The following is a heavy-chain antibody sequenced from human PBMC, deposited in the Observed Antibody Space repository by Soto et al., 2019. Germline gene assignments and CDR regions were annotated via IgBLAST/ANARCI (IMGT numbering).Heavy chain of an antibody. CDR2: IYPGDSDT. V-gene: IGHV5-51*01. D-gene: IGHD3-3*01. CDR1: GYSFTSYW. J-gene: IGHJ6*02. Sequence: EVQLVQSGAEVKKPGESLKISCKGSGYSFTSYWIGWVRQMPGKGLEWMGIIYPGDSDTRYSPSFQGQVTISADKSISTAYLQWSSLKASDTAMYYCARQNFWSGLRYGMDVWGQGTTVTVSS. CDR3: ARQNFWSGLRYGMDV.